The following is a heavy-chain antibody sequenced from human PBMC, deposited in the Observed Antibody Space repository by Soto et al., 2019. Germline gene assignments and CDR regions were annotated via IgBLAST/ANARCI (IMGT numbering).Heavy chain of an antibody. D-gene: IGHD3-10*01. CDR3: ARLILLWFGELCWFDP. V-gene: IGHV4-31*03. CDR2: IYYSGST. CDR1: GGSISSGGSY. Sequence: TLSLTCTVSGGSISSGGSYWSWIRQHPGKGLEWIGYIYYSGSTYYNPSLKSRVTISVDTSKNQFSLKLSSVTAADTAVYYCARLILLWFGELCWFDPWGRGTLVTVSS. J-gene: IGHJ5*02.